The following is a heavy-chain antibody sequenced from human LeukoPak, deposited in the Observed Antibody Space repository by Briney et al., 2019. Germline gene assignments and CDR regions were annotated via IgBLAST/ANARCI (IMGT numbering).Heavy chain of an antibody. D-gene: IGHD3-22*01. V-gene: IGHV3-7*01. CDR3: ARDLVPDYYDSSGYPYYFDY. CDR1: GFTFSSYW. Sequence: PGGSLRLSCAASGFTFSSYWMSWVRQAPGKGLEWVANIKQDGSEKYYVDSVKGRFTISRDNAKNPLYLQMNSLRAEDTAVYYCARDLVPDYYDSSGYPYYFDYWGQGTLVTVSS. CDR2: IKQDGSEK. J-gene: IGHJ4*02.